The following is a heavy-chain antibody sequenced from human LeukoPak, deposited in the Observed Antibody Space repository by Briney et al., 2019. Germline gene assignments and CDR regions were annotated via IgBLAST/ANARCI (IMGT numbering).Heavy chain of an antibody. J-gene: IGHJ3*02. D-gene: IGHD3-22*01. V-gene: IGHV3-53*01. CDR2: IYSGGST. CDR1: GFTVSSNY. Sequence: GGSLRLSCAASGFTVSSNYMSWVRQAPGKGLEWVSVIYSGGSTYYTDSVKGRFTISRDNSKNTLYLQMNSLRAEDTAVYYCARDSRQDYYDSSGYLWFAFDIWGQGTMVTVSS. CDR3: ARDSRQDYYDSSGYLWFAFDI.